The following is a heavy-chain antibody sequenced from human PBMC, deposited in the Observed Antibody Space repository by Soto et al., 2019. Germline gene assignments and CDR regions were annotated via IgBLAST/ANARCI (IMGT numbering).Heavy chain of an antibody. CDR3: ARDKARYYYGSGKEWYEQNDAFDI. J-gene: IGHJ3*02. V-gene: IGHV1-69*13. CDR1: GGTFSSYA. CDR2: IIPIFGTA. D-gene: IGHD3-10*01. Sequence: ASVKVSCKASGGTFSSYAISWVRQAPGQGLEWMGGIIPIFGTANYAQKFQGRVTITADESTSTAYMELSSLRSEDTAVYYCARDKARYYYGSGKEWYEQNDAFDIWGQGTMVTVSS.